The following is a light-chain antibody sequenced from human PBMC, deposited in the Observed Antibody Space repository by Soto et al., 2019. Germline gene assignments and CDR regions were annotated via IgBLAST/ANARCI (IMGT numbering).Light chain of an antibody. CDR1: QIVNSND. V-gene: IGKV3-20*01. J-gene: IGKJ2*01. Sequence: EIVLTQSPDTLSLSPGEIATLSCRASQIVNSNDLAWYQHKPGQAPRLLIYVASSRPGGIPDKFSGSGSGTDLTFTINRLEPEDFAVYYCQQYDRSPYTFGQGTKLEI. CDR3: QQYDRSPYT. CDR2: VAS.